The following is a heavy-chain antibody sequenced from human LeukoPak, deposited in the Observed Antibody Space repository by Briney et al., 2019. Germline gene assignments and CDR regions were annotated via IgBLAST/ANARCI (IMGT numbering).Heavy chain of an antibody. Sequence: SETLSLTCTVSGGSISSYYWSWIRQPAGKGLEWIGRIYTSGSTNYNPSLKSRVTMSVDTSKNQFSLKLSSVTAADTAVYYCARARVNSSWYLRYFDYWGQGTLVTVSS. CDR1: GGSISSYY. J-gene: IGHJ4*02. CDR3: ARARVNSSWYLRYFDY. CDR2: IYTSGST. V-gene: IGHV4-4*07. D-gene: IGHD6-13*01.